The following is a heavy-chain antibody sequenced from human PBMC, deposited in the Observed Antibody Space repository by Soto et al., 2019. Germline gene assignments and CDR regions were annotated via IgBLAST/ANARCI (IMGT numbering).Heavy chain of an antibody. CDR3: AKDIMVAATPHDAFDI. J-gene: IGHJ3*02. D-gene: IGHD2-15*01. CDR2: ISGSGGST. CDR1: GFTFSSYA. Sequence: GGSLRLSCAASGFTFSSYAMSWVRQAPGKGLEWVSAISGSGGSTYYADSVKGRFTISRDNSKNTLYLQMDSLRAEDTAVYYCAKDIMVAATPHDAFDIWGQGTMVTVSS. V-gene: IGHV3-23*01.